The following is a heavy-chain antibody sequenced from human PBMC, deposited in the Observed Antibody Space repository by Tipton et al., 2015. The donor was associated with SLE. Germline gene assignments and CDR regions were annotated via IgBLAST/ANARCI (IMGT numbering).Heavy chain of an antibody. Sequence: SLRLSCSASGFTFSNYAMNWVRQAPGMGLEWVSAISGSGGSAYYAGSVKGRFTISRDNSKNTLYLQMDSLRADDTAVYYCAKPATAAPYNYFDPWGQGTLVTVSS. D-gene: IGHD6-13*01. V-gene: IGHV3-23*01. CDR1: GFTFSNYA. J-gene: IGHJ5*02. CDR2: ISGSGGSA. CDR3: AKPATAAPYNYFDP.